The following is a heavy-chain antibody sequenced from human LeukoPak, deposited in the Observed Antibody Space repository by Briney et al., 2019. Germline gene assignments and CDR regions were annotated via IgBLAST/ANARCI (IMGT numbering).Heavy chain of an antibody. CDR2: IHHSGST. CDR1: GYSISSGYY. J-gene: IGHJ3*02. V-gene: IGHV4-38-2*01. Sequence: PSETLSLTCAVSGYSISSGYYWGWIRQPPGKGLEWIGSIHHSGSTYYNPSLKSRVTISVDTSKNQFSLKLSSVTAADTAVYYCARPANDAFDIWGQGTMVTVSS. CDR3: ARPANDAFDI.